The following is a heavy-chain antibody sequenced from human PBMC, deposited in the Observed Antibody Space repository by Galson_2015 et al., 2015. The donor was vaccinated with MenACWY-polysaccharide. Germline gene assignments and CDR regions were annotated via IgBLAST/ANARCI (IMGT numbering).Heavy chain of an antibody. CDR2: ISWNSGSI. J-gene: IGHJ4*02. V-gene: IGHV3-9*01. Sequence: SLRLSCAASGFTFDDYAMHRVRQAPGKGLEWVSGISWNSGSIGYADSVKGRFTISRDNAKNSLYLRMNSLRAEDTALYYCAKVRGGGYSYGLVGAYFDYWGRGTLVTVSS. D-gene: IGHD5-18*01. CDR1: GFTFDDYA. CDR3: AKVRGGGYSYGLVGAYFDY.